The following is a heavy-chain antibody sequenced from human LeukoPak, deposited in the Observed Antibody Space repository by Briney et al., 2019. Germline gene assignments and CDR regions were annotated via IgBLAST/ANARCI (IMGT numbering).Heavy chain of an antibody. CDR3: ARMGDSSGYEELGDFDY. CDR2: INHSGST. D-gene: IGHD3-22*01. V-gene: IGHV4-34*01. J-gene: IGHJ4*02. CDR1: GGSFSGYY. Sequence: SETLSFTCAVYGGSFSGYYWSWIRQPPGKGLEWIGEINHSGSTNYNPSLKSRVTISVDTSKNQFSLKLSSVTAADTAVYYCARMGDSSGYEELGDFDYWGQGTLVTVSS.